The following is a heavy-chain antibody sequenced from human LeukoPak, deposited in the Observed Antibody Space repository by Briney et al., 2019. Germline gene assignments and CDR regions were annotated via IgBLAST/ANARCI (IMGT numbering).Heavy chain of an antibody. D-gene: IGHD3-10*01. CDR1: GGSISSGDYY. V-gene: IGHV4-30-4*01. CDR2: IYYSGST. Sequence: PSQTLSLTCTVSGGSISSGDYYWSWIRQPPGKGLEWIGYIYYSGSTYYNPSLKSRVTISVDTSKNQFSLKLSSVTAADTAVYYCARDNYYGSGSYYDGSNPEYNWFDPWGQGTLVTVSS. J-gene: IGHJ5*02. CDR3: ARDNYYGSGSYYDGSNPEYNWFDP.